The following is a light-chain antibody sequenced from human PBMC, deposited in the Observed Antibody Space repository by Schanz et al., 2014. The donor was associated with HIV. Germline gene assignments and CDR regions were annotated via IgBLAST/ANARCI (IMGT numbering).Light chain of an antibody. V-gene: IGLV1-44*01. CDR1: SSNIKMNA. CDR3: AGWDDSLKVWV. J-gene: IGLJ3*02. Sequence: QSVLTQPPSASGTPGQRVTISCSGSSSNIKMNAVNWYQHLPGMGPILLIYATYNRPSGVPDRFSGSGSDTSASLAISGLQSEDEADYYCAGWDDSLKVWVFGGGTKLTVL. CDR2: ATY.